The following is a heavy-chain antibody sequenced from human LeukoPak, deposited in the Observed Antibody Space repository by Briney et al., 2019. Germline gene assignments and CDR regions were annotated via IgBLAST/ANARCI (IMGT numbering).Heavy chain of an antibody. D-gene: IGHD6-13*01. CDR1: GFTFSSYV. Sequence: GGSLRLSCVASGFTFSSYVMSWVRQAPGKGLEWVSSISGSGDNTYYADSVKGRFTISRDNSKNTLYLQMNSLRAEDTAVYYCARDSPHPRIAAAGPDGDYWGQGTLVTVSS. V-gene: IGHV3-23*01. CDR3: ARDSPHPRIAAAGPDGDY. J-gene: IGHJ4*02. CDR2: ISGSGDNT.